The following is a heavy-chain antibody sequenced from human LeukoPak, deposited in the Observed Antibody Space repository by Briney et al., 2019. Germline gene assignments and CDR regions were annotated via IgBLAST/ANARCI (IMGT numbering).Heavy chain of an antibody. D-gene: IGHD2-8*01. J-gene: IGHJ4*02. CDR1: GFTFSSYW. CDR2: IKQDGSEK. V-gene: IGHV3-7*01. CDR3: AREARAPNG. Sequence: GGSLRLSCVASGFTFSSYWMHWVRQAPGKGLEWVANIKQDGSEKYYVDSVKGRFTISRDNAKNSLYLQLNSLRAEDTAVYYCAREARAPNGWGQGTLVTVSS.